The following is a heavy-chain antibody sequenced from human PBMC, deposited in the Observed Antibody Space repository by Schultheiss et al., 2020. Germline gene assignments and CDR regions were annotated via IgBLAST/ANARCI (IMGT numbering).Heavy chain of an antibody. V-gene: IGHV1-18*01. CDR2: ISAYNGNT. Sequence: AAVKASCKASGYTFTSYGISWVRQAPGQGLEWMGWISAYNGNTNYAQKLQGRVTMTTDTSTSTAYMELRSLRSDDTAVYYCAFDYGDYPSHYYYYGMDVWGQGTTVTVSS. CDR1: GYTFTSYG. J-gene: IGHJ6*02. D-gene: IGHD4-17*01. CDR3: AFDYGDYPSHYYYYGMDV.